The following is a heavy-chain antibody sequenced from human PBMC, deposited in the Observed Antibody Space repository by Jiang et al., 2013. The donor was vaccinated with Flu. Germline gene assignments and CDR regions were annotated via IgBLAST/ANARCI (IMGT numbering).Heavy chain of an antibody. Sequence: GAEVKKPGESLKISCKGSGYRFTSYWIDWVRQMPGKGLEWMGIIYPDDSDTRYSPSFQGQVTFSADKSINTAYLQWSSLKASDTGMYYCVRRSEGYYYDSSGYSDPSAGKYYGLDVWGQGTTVTVSS. V-gene: IGHV5-51*03. CDR2: IYPDDSDT. CDR1: GYRFTSYW. D-gene: IGHD3-22*01. J-gene: IGHJ6*02. CDR3: VRRSEGYYYDSSGYSDPSAGKYYGLDV.